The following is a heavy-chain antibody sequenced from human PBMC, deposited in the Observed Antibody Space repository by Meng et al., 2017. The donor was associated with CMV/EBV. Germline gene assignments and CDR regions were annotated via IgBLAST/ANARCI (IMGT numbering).Heavy chain of an antibody. V-gene: IGHV3-53*01. CDR3: ARDVGPGSSSSVPNLGKYYYYYYGMDV. CDR1: GFTVSSNY. D-gene: IGHD6-6*01. CDR2: IYSGGST. J-gene: IGHJ6*02. Sequence: GESLKISCAASGFTVSSNYMSWVRQAPGKGLGWVSVIYSGGSTYYADSVKGRFTISRDNSKNTLYLQMNSLRAEDTAVYYCARDVGPGSSSSVPNLGKYYYYYYGMDVWGQETTVTVSS.